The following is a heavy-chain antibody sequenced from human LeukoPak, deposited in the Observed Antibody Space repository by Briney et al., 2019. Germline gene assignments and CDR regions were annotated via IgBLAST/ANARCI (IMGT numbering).Heavy chain of an antibody. Sequence: GGSLRLSCAPSGLSFSTYAMQWVRQAPGRGLEWVALIWHDASHTFYTHSVKGRFTISRDNSKDTVYLQMNSLGGEDTAVYYCARGIFGSGSYPDYWGQGTLVTVSS. CDR2: IWHDASHT. CDR1: GLSFSTYA. J-gene: IGHJ4*02. CDR3: ARGIFGSGSYPDY. V-gene: IGHV3-33*01. D-gene: IGHD3-10*01.